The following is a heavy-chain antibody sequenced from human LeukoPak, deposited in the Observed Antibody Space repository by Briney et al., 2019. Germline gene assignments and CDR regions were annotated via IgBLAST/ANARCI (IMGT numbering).Heavy chain of an antibody. Sequence: ASVKVSCKASGYTFTNYGISWVRQAPGQGLEWMGWISTNSDIRTYAQTLQGRFTMTTDTATTTAYMELNILTFDDAAVYYCARDWDAMNNCFDPWGQGTPVTVSS. CDR2: ISTNSDIR. D-gene: IGHD1-26*01. V-gene: IGHV1-18*01. J-gene: IGHJ5*02. CDR3: ARDWDAMNNCFDP. CDR1: GYTFTNYG.